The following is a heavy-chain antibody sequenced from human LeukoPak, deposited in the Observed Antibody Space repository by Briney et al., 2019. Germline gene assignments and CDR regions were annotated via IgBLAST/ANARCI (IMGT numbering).Heavy chain of an antibody. CDR1: GFTFSSYV. V-gene: IGHV3-30*02. J-gene: IGHJ4*02. CDR2: IWYDGSNK. Sequence: GGSLRLSCAASGFTFSSYVMHWVGQAPGKGREGVAYIWYDGSNKYYADSVKGRFTISRDNSKNTLYLQMNTLRAEDTAVYYCARGSEIAAPRPFDYWGQGTLVTVSS. D-gene: IGHD6-13*01. CDR3: ARGSEIAAPRPFDY.